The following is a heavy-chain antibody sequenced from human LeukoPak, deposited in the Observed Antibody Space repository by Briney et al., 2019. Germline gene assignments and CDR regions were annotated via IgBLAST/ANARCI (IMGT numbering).Heavy chain of an antibody. CDR1: GFTFSNAW. Sequence: PGGSLRLSCAASGFTFSNAWMSWVRQAPGKGLEWVGRIKSKTDGGTTDYAAPVKGRFTISRDDSKNTLYLQMNSLKTEDTAVYYCTTDWGFLTYYDILTGYDYWGQGTLVTVSS. J-gene: IGHJ4*02. D-gene: IGHD3-9*01. CDR3: TTDWGFLTYYDILTGYDY. CDR2: IKSKTDGGTT. V-gene: IGHV3-15*01.